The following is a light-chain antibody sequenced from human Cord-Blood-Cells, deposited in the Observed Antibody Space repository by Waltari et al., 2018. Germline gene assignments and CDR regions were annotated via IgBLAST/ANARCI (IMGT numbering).Light chain of an antibody. CDR1: QSGDTY. CDR2: QDS. Sequence: SYELTQPPSVSVSPGQTASITCSGDQSGDTYACWYQQKPAQSPVLVIYQDSKRPSGIPERFSGSNSGNTATLTISGTQAMDEADYYCQAWDSSTVVFGGGTKLTVL. V-gene: IGLV3-1*01. CDR3: QAWDSSTVV. J-gene: IGLJ2*01.